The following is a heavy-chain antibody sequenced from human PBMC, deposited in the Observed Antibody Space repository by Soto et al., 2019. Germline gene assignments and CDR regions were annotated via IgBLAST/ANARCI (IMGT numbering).Heavy chain of an antibody. CDR3: ARKRYSSSWGWFDP. Sequence: QVQLVQSGDGVKKPGASVKVSCKASGYTFTSYAMHWVRQAPGHRLEWMGWINAGNGNTKYSQKFQGRVTITRDTSASTAYMELSSLRSEDMAVYYCARKRYSSSWGWFDPWGQGTLVTVSS. D-gene: IGHD6-13*01. CDR2: INAGNGNT. CDR1: GYTFTSYA. J-gene: IGHJ5*02. V-gene: IGHV1-3*01.